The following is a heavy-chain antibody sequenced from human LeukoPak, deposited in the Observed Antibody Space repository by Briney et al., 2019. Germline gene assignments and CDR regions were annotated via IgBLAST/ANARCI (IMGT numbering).Heavy chain of an antibody. CDR1: GGSIGSSTYY. CDR3: ARLRHSYGSPYYFDY. V-gene: IGHV4-39*01. Sequence: PSETLSLTCTVSGGSIGSSTYYWGWIRQPPGKGLELIRTIYYSGSTYYNPTLKSRVTISLDTSKNHFSLKLSSVTAADTAVYYCARLRHSYGSPYYFDYWGQGTLVTVSS. D-gene: IGHD5-18*01. CDR2: IYYSGST. J-gene: IGHJ4*02.